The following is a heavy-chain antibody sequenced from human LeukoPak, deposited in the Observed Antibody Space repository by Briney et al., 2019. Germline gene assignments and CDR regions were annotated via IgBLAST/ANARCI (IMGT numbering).Heavy chain of an antibody. CDR3: ARLKPYYYDSSGYDPHDAFDI. J-gene: IGHJ3*02. CDR2: IYYSGST. D-gene: IGHD3-22*01. Sequence: SETLSLTCTVSGGSISSYYWSWIRQPPGKGLEWIGYIYYSGSTNYNPSLKSRVTISVDTSKNQFSLELSSVTAADTAVYYCARLKPYYYDSSGYDPHDAFDIWGQGTMVTVSS. V-gene: IGHV4-59*08. CDR1: GGSISSYY.